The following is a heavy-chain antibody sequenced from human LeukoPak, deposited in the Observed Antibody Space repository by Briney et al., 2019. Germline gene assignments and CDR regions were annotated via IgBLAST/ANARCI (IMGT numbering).Heavy chain of an antibody. CDR2: INHSGST. D-gene: IGHD2-2*01. Sequence: SETLSLTCSVSDGSINSGSFYWSWVRQPPGKGLEWIGEINHSGSTNYNPSLKSRVTISVDTSKNQFSLKLSSVTAADTAVYYCARGRLGYCSSTSCRRNWFDPWGQGTLVTVSS. CDR3: ARGRLGYCSSTSCRRNWFDP. V-gene: IGHV4-39*07. CDR1: DGSINSGSFY. J-gene: IGHJ5*02.